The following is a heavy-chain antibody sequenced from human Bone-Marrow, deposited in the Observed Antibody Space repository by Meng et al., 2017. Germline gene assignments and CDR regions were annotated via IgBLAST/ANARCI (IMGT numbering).Heavy chain of an antibody. V-gene: IGHV3-48*03. CDR2: ISSSGSTI. D-gene: IGHD2-15*01. J-gene: IGHJ6*02. CDR3: AREGYSAPSYYYYGMDV. CDR1: GFTFTSYG. Sequence: GESLKISCRTSGFTFTSYGMGWVRQAPGKGLEWVSYISSSGSTIYYADSVKGRFTISRDNAKNSLYLQMNSLRAEDTAVYYCAREGYSAPSYYYYGMDVWGQGTTVTVSS.